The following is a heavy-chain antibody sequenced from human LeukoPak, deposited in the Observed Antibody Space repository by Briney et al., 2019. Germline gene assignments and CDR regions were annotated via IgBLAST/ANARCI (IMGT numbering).Heavy chain of an antibody. D-gene: IGHD2-8*01. J-gene: IGHJ4*02. CDR3: ARTKSEPTYGQHHGLDN. Sequence: GGPLRPSCAASGISLSDHYMNWIRQAPGKGLEWLSYIRSRGRTIAYAGSGKGRFTISRDNAKNSLWLQMNSLRADDTAVYYCARTKSEPTYGQHHGLDNWGQGTVVSVSS. CDR2: IRSRGRTI. V-gene: IGHV3-11*01. CDR1: GISLSDHY.